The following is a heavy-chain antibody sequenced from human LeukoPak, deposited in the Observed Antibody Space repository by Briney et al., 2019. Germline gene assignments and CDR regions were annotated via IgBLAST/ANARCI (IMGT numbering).Heavy chain of an antibody. D-gene: IGHD3-9*01. J-gene: IGHJ4*02. Sequence: SVKVSCKASGGTFSSYAISWVRQAPGQGLEWMGGIIPIFGTANYAQKFQGRVTITADESTSTAYMELSSLRSEDTAVYYCARMHDILTGYSYFDYWGQGTLVTVSS. CDR3: ARMHDILTGYSYFDY. V-gene: IGHV1-69*13. CDR1: GGTFSSYA. CDR2: IIPIFGTA.